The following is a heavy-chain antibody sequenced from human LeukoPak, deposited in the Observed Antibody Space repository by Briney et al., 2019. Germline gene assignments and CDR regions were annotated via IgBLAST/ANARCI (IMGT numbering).Heavy chain of an antibody. D-gene: IGHD1-1*01. CDR3: ARNTRSTLAYDY. J-gene: IGHJ4*02. CDR2: INPNSGGT. CDR1: VYTFTGYY. Sequence: GASVKVSCKASVYTFTGYYLHGVRQAPGQGLEWMGWINPNSGGTNYAQKFQGRVTMTSDTSISTAYMELSRLTSDDTAVYYCARNTRSTLAYDYWGQGTLVTVSS. V-gene: IGHV1-2*02.